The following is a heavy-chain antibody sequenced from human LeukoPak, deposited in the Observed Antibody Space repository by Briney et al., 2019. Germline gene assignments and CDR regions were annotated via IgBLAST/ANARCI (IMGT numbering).Heavy chain of an antibody. V-gene: IGHV4-4*07. CDR1: SGSISTFY. D-gene: IGHD3-10*01. CDR3: ARTRYGSGSYTYFDY. J-gene: IGHJ4*02. Sequence: SETLSLTCTDSSGSISTFYWSWIRQPAGKGLEWIGRIFTTGSTNYNPSLKSRVTMSIDTSKNQFSLNLSSVTAADTAVYYCARTRYGSGSYTYFDYWGQGARVIVSS. CDR2: IFTTGST.